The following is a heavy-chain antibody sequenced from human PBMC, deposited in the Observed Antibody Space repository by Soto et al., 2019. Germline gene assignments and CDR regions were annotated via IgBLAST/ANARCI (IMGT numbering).Heavy chain of an antibody. V-gene: IGHV3-33*01. CDR2: IWYDGSNK. Sequence: GGSLRLSCAASGFTFSSYGMHWVRQAPGKGLEWVAVIWYDGSNKYYADSVKGRFTISRDNSKNTLYLQMNSLRAEDTAVYYCARSAVPGSPTNYYYYGMDVWGQGTTVTVSS. D-gene: IGHD1-26*01. CDR1: GFTFSSYG. J-gene: IGHJ6*02. CDR3: ARSAVPGSPTNYYYYGMDV.